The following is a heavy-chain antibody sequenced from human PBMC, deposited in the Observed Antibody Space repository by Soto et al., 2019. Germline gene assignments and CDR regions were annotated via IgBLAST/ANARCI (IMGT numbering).Heavy chain of an antibody. CDR2: ISAYNGNT. Sequence: ASVKVSCKASGYTFTSYGISWVRQAPGQGLEWMGWISAYNGNTNYAQKLQGRVTMTTDTSTSTAYMELRSLRSDDTAVYYCARGIVATIDHYYYMDVWGKGTTVTVSS. D-gene: IGHD5-12*01. J-gene: IGHJ6*03. V-gene: IGHV1-18*01. CDR3: ARGIVATIDHYYYMDV. CDR1: GYTFTSYG.